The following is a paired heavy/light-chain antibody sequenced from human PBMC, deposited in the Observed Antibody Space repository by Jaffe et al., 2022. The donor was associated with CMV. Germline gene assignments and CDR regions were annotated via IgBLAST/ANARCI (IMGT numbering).Light chain of an antibody. CDR3: QQYDHFPPLT. Sequence: DIQMTQSPSSLSASVGDRVTITCQASQDISNYLNWYQQKPGKAPKLLIYDASNLETGVPSRFSGSGSGTDFTFTISSLQPEDLATYYCQQYDHFPPLTFGGGTKVEIK. CDR2: DAS. V-gene: IGKV1-33*01. J-gene: IGKJ4*01. CDR1: QDISNY.
Heavy chain of an antibody. V-gene: IGHV3-33*08. D-gene: IGHD3-22*01. CDR3: ARDQAYYYASRGYGTFDY. CDR1: GFTFSSYG. J-gene: IGHJ4*02. Sequence: QVQLVESGGGVVQSGRSLRLSCVASGFTFSSYGMHWVRQAPGKGLEWVAVIWYDGSNKYYADSVKGRFTISRDNSKNTLYLQMDSLRAEDTAVYYCARDQAYYYASRGYGTFDYWGQGTLVTVSS. CDR2: IWYDGSNK.